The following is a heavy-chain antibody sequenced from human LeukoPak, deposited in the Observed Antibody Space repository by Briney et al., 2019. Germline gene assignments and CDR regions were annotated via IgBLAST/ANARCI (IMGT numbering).Heavy chain of an antibody. J-gene: IGHJ5*02. CDR3: ARDPGSLYYGSGSYYWFDP. V-gene: IGHV1-69*06. CDR1: GGTFSIYA. CDR2: IIPIFGTA. Sequence: ASVKVSCKASGGTFSIYAISWVRQAPGQGLEWMGGIIPIFGTANYAQKFQGRVTITADKSTSTGYMELSSLRSEDTAVYYCARDPGSLYYGSGSYYWFDPWGQGTLVTVSS. D-gene: IGHD3-10*01.